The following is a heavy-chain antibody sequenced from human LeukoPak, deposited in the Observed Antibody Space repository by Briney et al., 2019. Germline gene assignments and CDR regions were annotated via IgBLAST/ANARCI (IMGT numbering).Heavy chain of an antibody. CDR1: GYTFTGYY. V-gene: IGHV1-2*02. D-gene: IGHD6-19*01. J-gene: IGHJ4*02. CDR3: ASAPSPYSSGWYVY. Sequence: ASVKVSCKASGYTFTGYYMHWVRQAPGQGLEWMGWINPNSGGTNYAQKFQGRVTMTRDTSISTAYMELSSLRSEDTAVYYCASAPSPYSSGWYVYWGQGTLVTVSS. CDR2: INPNSGGT.